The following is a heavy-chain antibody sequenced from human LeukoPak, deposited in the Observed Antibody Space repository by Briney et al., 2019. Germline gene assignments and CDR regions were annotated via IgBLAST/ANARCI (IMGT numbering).Heavy chain of an antibody. Sequence: SETLSLTCTVSGASISAFHWTWFRQPAGKGLEWIALIYSSGSTLFNPSLKSRVAMSVDLTKNQLSLKLTSVTAADTAMYYCARKDGDYWGRGTLVTVSS. CDR3: ARKDGDY. V-gene: IGHV4-4*07. J-gene: IGHJ4*02. CDR2: IYSSGST. CDR1: GASISAFH.